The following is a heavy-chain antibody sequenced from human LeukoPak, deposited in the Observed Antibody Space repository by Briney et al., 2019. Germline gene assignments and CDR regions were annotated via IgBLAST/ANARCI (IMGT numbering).Heavy chain of an antibody. CDR1: GFTFSSYW. CDR3: ARGGGLVV. J-gene: IGHJ6*02. V-gene: IGHV3-7*03. CDR2: INHNGNVN. Sequence: QSGGSLRLSCAASGFTFSSYWMNWARQAPGKGREWVASINHNGNVNYYVGSVKRRLTISGDTAKNSLYLQMTNLRAEDTAVYFCARGGGLVVWGQGATVTVSS. D-gene: IGHD3-16*01.